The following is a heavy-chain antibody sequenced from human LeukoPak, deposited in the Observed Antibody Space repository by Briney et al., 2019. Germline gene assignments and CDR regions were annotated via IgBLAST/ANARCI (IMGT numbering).Heavy chain of an antibody. CDR3: AREVFGGYSYGEPNFDY. CDR1: GYTFTSYY. Sequence: GASVKVSCKASGYTFTSYYMHWVRRAPGQGLEWMGWINPNSGGTNYAQKFQGRVTMTRDTSISTAYMELSRLRSDDTAVYYCAREVFGGYSYGEPNFDYWGQGTLVTVSS. V-gene: IGHV1-2*02. D-gene: IGHD5-18*01. J-gene: IGHJ4*02. CDR2: INPNSGGT.